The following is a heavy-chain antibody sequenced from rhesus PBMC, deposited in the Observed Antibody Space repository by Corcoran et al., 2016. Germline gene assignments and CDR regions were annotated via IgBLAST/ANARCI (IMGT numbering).Heavy chain of an antibody. D-gene: IGHD5-12*01. CDR3: ASGSFARFDV. J-gene: IGHJ5-1*01. Sequence: QVQLQESGPGLAKPLETLSLTCAVSGGSIRSTYWSWIRQAPGKGLGWIGYIYGSGSTTYSNPSLKSRVTLSVDTSKNQVALKLRSGTAADTAVYYCASGSFARFDVWGAGVLVTVSS. V-gene: IGHV4S11*01. CDR1: GGSIRSTY. CDR2: IYGSGSTT.